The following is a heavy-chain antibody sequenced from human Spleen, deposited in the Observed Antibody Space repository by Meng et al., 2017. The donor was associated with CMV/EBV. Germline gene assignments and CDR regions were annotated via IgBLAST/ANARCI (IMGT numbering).Heavy chain of an antibody. Sequence: LSLTCAASGFTVDTYHMSWVRQAPGKGLEWVSSISSSSSYIYYADSVKGRFTISRDNAKNSLYLQMNSLRAEDTAVYYCARDPNQLLYLGDYYGMDVWGQGTTVTVSS. CDR3: ARDPNQLLYLGDYYGMDV. CDR1: GFTVDTYH. CDR2: ISSSSSYI. V-gene: IGHV3-21*01. D-gene: IGHD2-2*02. J-gene: IGHJ6*02.